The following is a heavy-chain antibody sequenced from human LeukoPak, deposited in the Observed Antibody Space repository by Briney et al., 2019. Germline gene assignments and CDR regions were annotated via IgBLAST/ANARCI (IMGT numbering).Heavy chain of an antibody. Sequence: ASVKVSCTASGYTFTGYYMHWVRQAPGQGLEWMGWINPNSGGTNYAQKFQGRVTMTRDTSISTAYMELSRLRSDDTAVYYCARDRTWELPYRYWGQGTLVTVSS. CDR3: ARDRTWELPYRY. D-gene: IGHD1-26*01. CDR1: GYTFTGYY. J-gene: IGHJ4*02. V-gene: IGHV1-2*02. CDR2: INPNSGGT.